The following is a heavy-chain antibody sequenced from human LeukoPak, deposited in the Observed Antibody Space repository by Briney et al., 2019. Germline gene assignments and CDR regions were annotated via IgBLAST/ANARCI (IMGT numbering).Heavy chain of an antibody. D-gene: IGHD3-22*01. J-gene: IGHJ3*02. CDR1: GGSISSYY. CDR2: IYYSGST. V-gene: IGHV4-59*01. Sequence: SETLSLTCPVSGGSISSYYWSWIRQPPGKGLEWIGYIYYSGSTNYKSSLKSRVTISVDTSKNQFSLKLSPVTAADTAVYYCARGPYSYDSSGAFDIWGQGTMVTVSS. CDR3: ARGPYSYDSSGAFDI.